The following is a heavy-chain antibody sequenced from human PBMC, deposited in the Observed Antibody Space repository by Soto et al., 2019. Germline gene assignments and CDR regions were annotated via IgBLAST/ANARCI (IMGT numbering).Heavy chain of an antibody. J-gene: IGHJ6*03. V-gene: IGHV3-23*01. CDR1: GFIFSNYA. Sequence: EVQLLESGGGLVQPGGSLRLSCAASGFIFSNYAMSWVRQAPGKGLEWVSVISDSGGNTYYPDSVKGRFTISRDNSKNTLYLQMNSLRAEDTAVYYCAKSREFYYYWYMDVWGKGTTVTVYS. CDR3: AKSREFYYYWYMDV. CDR2: ISDSGGNT.